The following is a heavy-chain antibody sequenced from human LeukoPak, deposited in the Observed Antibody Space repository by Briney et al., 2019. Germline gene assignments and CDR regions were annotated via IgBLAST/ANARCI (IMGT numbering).Heavy chain of an antibody. CDR2: ISSSGSTI. CDR1: GFTFSSYE. Sequence: GGSLRLSCAASGFTFSSYEMNWVRQAPGKGLEWVSYISSSGSTIYYADSVKGRFTISRDNAKNSLYLQMNSLRAEDTAVYYCARAHSGWYSPWGQGTLVTVSS. J-gene: IGHJ4*02. V-gene: IGHV3-48*03. CDR3: ARAHSGWYSP. D-gene: IGHD6-19*01.